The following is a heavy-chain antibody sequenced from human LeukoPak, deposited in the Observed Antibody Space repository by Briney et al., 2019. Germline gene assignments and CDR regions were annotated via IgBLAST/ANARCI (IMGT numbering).Heavy chain of an antibody. V-gene: IGHV4-39*01. CDR2: IYYSGTT. CDR3: VGQTGYGDGFDY. CDR1: GGSISSRSYY. Sequence: SETLSLTCTVSGGSISSRSYYWGWIRQPPGKGLEWIGSIYYSGTTYYNPSLKSRVTISADTCKNQFSLKLSSVTAADTAVYYCVGQTGYGDGFDYWGQGTLVTVSS. J-gene: IGHJ4*02. D-gene: IGHD4-17*01.